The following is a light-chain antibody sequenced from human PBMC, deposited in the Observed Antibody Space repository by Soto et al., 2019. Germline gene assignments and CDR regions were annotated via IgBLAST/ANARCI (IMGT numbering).Light chain of an antibody. J-gene: IGLJ2*01. CDR2: DVT. Sequence: QSALTQPRSVSGSPGQSVTISCTGTSSDVGGYNYVSWYQHHPGKAPKLMIFDVTKRPPGVPDRFSGSKSGNTASLTISGLQAEDETNYSCCSYAGSYTVVFGGGTKLTVL. CDR3: CSYAGSYTVV. CDR1: SSDVGGYNY. V-gene: IGLV2-11*01.